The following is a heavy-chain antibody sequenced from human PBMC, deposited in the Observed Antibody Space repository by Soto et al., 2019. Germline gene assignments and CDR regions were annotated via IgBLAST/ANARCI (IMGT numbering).Heavy chain of an antibody. CDR2: IIPIFGTA. J-gene: IGHJ6*02. V-gene: IGHV1-69*01. CDR3: ASGYYYDSSGSPYYYYYGMDV. CDR1: GGTFSSYA. Sequence: QVQLVQSGAEVKKPGSSVKVSCKASGGTFSSYAISWVRQAPGQGLEWMGGIIPIFGTANYAQKFQGRVTITADESTSTAYMELSSLRAEDTAVYYCASGYYYDSSGSPYYYYYGMDVWGQGTTVTVSS. D-gene: IGHD3-22*01.